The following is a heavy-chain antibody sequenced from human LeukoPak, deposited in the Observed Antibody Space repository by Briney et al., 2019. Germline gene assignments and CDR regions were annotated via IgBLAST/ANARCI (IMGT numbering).Heavy chain of an antibody. CDR2: IYYSGST. D-gene: IGHD2-15*01. CDR1: GGSISSGGYY. J-gene: IGHJ2*01. CDR3: AVLGPVAGVVERGTPFDL. V-gene: IGHV4-31*03. Sequence: SETLSLTCTVSGGSISSGGYYWSWIRQHPGKGLEWIGYIYYSGSTYYNPSLKSRVTISVDTSKNQFSLKLSSVTAADTAVYYCAVLGPVAGVVERGTPFDLWGRGTLVTVSS.